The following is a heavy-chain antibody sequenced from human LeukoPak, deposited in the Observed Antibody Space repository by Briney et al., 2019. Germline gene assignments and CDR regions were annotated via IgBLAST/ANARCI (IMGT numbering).Heavy chain of an antibody. CDR2: ISSSSSTI. CDR3: ARVGAARYYYYYMDV. V-gene: IGHV3-48*01. D-gene: IGHD2-15*01. Sequence: PGGSLRLSCAASGFTFSSYSMNWVRQAPGKGLEWVSYISSSSSTIYYADSVKGRFTISRDNAKNSLYLQMNSLRAGDTAVYYCARVGAARYYYYYMDVWGKGTTVTVSS. CDR1: GFTFSSYS. J-gene: IGHJ6*03.